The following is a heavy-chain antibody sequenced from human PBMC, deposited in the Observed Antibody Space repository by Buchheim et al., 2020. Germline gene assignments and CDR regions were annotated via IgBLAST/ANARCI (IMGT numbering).Heavy chain of an antibody. CDR2: IYYSGST. J-gene: IGHJ4*02. CDR3: ARGTAFSVAATRGGFDY. D-gene: IGHD2-15*01. Sequence: QVQLQESGPGLVKPSETLSLTCTVSGGSISSYYWSWIRQPPGKGLEWIGYIYYSGSTNYNPSLKSRVTISVDTSKNQFSLKLSSVTAADTAVYYCARGTAFSVAATRGGFDYWGQGTL. V-gene: IGHV4-59*01. CDR1: GGSISSYY.